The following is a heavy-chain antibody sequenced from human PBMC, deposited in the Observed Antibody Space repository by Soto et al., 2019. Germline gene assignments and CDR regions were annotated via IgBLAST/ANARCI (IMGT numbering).Heavy chain of an antibody. Sequence: GGSLRLSFAASGFTFSYYAMSWVRQAPGKGLEWVSGITASGATTYYADSVRGRFTISRDNSKNTLYLQMDSLRAEDTAVYYCARDAGQVPYYFDYWGQGTPVTVSS. CDR1: GFTFSYYA. CDR3: ARDAGQVPYYFDY. J-gene: IGHJ4*02. V-gene: IGHV3-23*01. CDR2: ITASGATT.